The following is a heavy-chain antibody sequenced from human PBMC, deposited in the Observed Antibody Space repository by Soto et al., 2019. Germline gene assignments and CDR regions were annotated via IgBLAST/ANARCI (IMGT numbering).Heavy chain of an antibody. J-gene: IGHJ5*02. Sequence: QVQLRESGPRLVKTSGTLSLTCAVSGGSISSTNWWTWVRQTPGKGLEWIGEIYHTGSPTYSPSRRGRATISVDKSNNQFSPRLISVTAADPAVYYCATLPPRIVVSLLPIPTWGQGILVTVSS. CDR3: ATLPPRIVVSLLPIPT. CDR2: IYHTGSP. V-gene: IGHV4-4*02. CDR1: GGSISSTNW. D-gene: IGHD2-21*01.